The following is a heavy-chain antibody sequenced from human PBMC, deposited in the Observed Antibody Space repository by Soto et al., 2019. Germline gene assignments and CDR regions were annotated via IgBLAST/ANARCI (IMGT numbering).Heavy chain of an antibody. CDR2: MNPNSGNT. D-gene: IGHD6-13*01. J-gene: IGHJ4*02. V-gene: IGHV1-8*01. CDR3: ARVTDSSSWYRPPGY. CDR1: VYSFTSYA. Sequence: GXSVKVSCKASVYSFTSYAINWVRQATGQGLEWMGWMNPNSGNTGYAQKFQGRVTMTRNTSISTAYMELSSLRSEDTAVYYCARVTDSSSWYRPPGYWGQGTLVTVSS.